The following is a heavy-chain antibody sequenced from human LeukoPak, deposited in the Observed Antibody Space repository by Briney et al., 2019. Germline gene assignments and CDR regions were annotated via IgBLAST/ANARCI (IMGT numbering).Heavy chain of an antibody. Sequence: GGSLRLSCAASGFTFSNAWMSWVRQATGKGLECVGRIKSKTDGGTTDYAAPVKGRFTISRDDSKNTLYLQMNSLKTEDTAVYYCTTDPYSSSWYSLLYYFDYWGQGTLVTVSS. J-gene: IGHJ4*02. D-gene: IGHD6-13*01. V-gene: IGHV3-15*01. CDR3: TTDPYSSSWYSLLYYFDY. CDR2: IKSKTDGGTT. CDR1: GFTFSNAW.